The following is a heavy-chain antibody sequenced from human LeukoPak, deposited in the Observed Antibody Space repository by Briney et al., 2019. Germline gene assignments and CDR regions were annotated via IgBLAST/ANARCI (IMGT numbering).Heavy chain of an antibody. CDR3: AREGYYGSGSPPSLYFDY. CDR1: GFSFSDSV. V-gene: IGHV3-30-3*01. D-gene: IGHD3-10*01. J-gene: IGHJ4*02. CDR2: TSSDLNVK. Sequence: PGGSLRLSCVASGFSFSDSVIHWVRQAPGKGLEWVAVTSSDLNVKLYADSVKGRFTISRDNSRSTLYLQMNSLRPEDTAIYYCAREGYYGSGSPPSLYFDYWGQGTLVTVSS.